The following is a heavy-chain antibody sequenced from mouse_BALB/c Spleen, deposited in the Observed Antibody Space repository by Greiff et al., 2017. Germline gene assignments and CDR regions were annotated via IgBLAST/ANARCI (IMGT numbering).Heavy chain of an antibody. J-gene: IGHJ4*01. CDR3: ARKLPYAMDY. CDR2: IYPGDGDT. CDR1: GYAFSSYW. V-gene: IGHV1-80*01. Sequence: QVQLQQSGAELVRPGSSVKISCKASGYAFSSYWMNWVKQRPGQGLEWIGQIYPGDGDTNYNGKFKGKATLTADKSSSTAYMQLSSLTSEDSAVYFCARKLPYAMDYWGQGTSVTVSS.